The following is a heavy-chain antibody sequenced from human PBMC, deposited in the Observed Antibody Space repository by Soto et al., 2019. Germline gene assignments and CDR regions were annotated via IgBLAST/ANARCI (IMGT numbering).Heavy chain of an antibody. V-gene: IGHV1-69*01. CDR3: ARGWGYDSNDYYYAY. D-gene: IGHD3-22*01. Sequence: QVQLVQSGAEVRKPGSSVKVSCKASGGTFSMHAISWVRQAPGQGLEWMGGIIPIFGTANHAQKFQGRVTIIADESTSTVYMELSSLSSEDTAMYYCARGWGYDSNDYYYAYWGQGTLVIVSS. CDR2: IIPIFGTA. CDR1: GGTFSMHA. J-gene: IGHJ4*02.